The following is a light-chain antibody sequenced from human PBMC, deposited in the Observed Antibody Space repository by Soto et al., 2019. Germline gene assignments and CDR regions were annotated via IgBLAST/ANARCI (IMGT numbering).Light chain of an antibody. J-gene: IGKJ3*01. V-gene: IGKV1-5*01. CDR2: DAS. CDR3: QQYNSYL. CDR1: QSISSW. Sequence: DIQMTQSPSTLSASVGDRVTITCRASQSISSWLAWYQQKPGKAPKLLIYDASSLESGVPSRFSVSGSGTEFTLTISSLQPDDFATYYCQQYNSYLFGPGTKVDIK.